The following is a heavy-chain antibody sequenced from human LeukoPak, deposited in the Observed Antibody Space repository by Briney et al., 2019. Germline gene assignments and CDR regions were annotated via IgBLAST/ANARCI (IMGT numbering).Heavy chain of an antibody. CDR3: ARDCAYSFDC. J-gene: IGHJ4*02. CDR1: GFTLRDYS. Sequence: GGSLSLSCAVSGFTLRDYSMNWVRDAPRGGLEWVSYINSVTTTYADYVKGRFTISRDFAKNSLYLQMDSLRDEDTAVCYWARDCAYSFDCWGQGTLVTVSS. D-gene: IGHD2-15*01. V-gene: IGHV3-48*02. CDR2: INSVTTT.